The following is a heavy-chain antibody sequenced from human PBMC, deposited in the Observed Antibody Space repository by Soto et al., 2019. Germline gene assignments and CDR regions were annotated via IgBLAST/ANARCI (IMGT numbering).Heavy chain of an antibody. CDR1: GFTFSSYA. Sequence: GGSLRLSCAASGFTFSSYAMSWVRQAPGKGLEWVSAISGSGGSTYYADSVKGRFTISRDNSKNTLYLQMNSLRAEGTAVYYYAKEGYYDILTGYYKVGFDYWGQGTLVTVSS. CDR2: ISGSGGST. CDR3: AKEGYYDILTGYYKVGFDY. D-gene: IGHD3-9*01. V-gene: IGHV3-23*01. J-gene: IGHJ4*02.